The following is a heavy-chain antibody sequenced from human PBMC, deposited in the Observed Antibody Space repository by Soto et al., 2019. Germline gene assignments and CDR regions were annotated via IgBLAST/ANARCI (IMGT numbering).Heavy chain of an antibody. V-gene: IGHV3-15*01. Sequence: KPGGSLRLSCAASGFTFSNAWMSWVRQAPGKGLEWVGRIKSKTFGGTTDYAAPVKGRFTISRDDSKNTLYLHMNSLITEDTAVYYCTTDLRLARGNYWGQGTLVTVSS. D-gene: IGHD3-16*01. CDR1: GFTFSNAW. CDR2: IKSKTFGGTT. J-gene: IGHJ4*02. CDR3: TTDLRLARGNY.